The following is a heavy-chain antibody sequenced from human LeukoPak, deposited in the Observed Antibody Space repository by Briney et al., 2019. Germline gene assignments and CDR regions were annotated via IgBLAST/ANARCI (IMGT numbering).Heavy chain of an antibody. V-gene: IGHV4-34*01. Sequence: SETLSLTCAVYGGSFSGYYWSWIRQPPGKGLEWIGEINHSGSTNYNPSLKSRVTISVDTSKNQFSLKLSSVTAADTAVYYCARSDYGSGSYSVYWGQGTLVTVSS. D-gene: IGHD3-10*01. J-gene: IGHJ4*02. CDR1: GGSFSGYY. CDR3: ARSDYGSGSYSVY. CDR2: INHSGST.